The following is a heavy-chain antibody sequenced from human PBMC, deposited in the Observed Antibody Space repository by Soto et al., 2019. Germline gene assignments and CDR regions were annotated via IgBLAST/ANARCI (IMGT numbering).Heavy chain of an antibody. J-gene: IGHJ5*02. CDR1: GYSFTSYW. CDR2: IDPSDSYT. Sequence: PGESLKISCKGSGYSFTSYWISWVRQMPGKGLEWMGRIDPSDSYTNYSPSFQGHVTISADKSISTAYLQWSSLKASDTAMYYCASTADPKAAAGMDFWFDPWGQGTLVTVSS. CDR3: ASTADPKAAAGMDFWFDP. D-gene: IGHD6-13*01. V-gene: IGHV5-10-1*01.